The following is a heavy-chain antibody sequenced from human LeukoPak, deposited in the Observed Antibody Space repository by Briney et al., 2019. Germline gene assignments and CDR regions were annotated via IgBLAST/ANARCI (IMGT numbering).Heavy chain of an antibody. CDR3: ARDTCLRYYDSSGYYRCNWFDS. V-gene: IGHV1-2*02. D-gene: IGHD3-22*01. Sequence: ASVKVSCKASGYTFTGYYMHWVRQAPGQGLEWMGWINPNSGGTNYAQKFQGRVTMTRDTSISTAYMELSRLRSDDTAVYYCARDTCLRYYDSSGYYRCNWFDSWGQGTLVTVSS. CDR2: INPNSGGT. CDR1: GYTFTGYY. J-gene: IGHJ5*01.